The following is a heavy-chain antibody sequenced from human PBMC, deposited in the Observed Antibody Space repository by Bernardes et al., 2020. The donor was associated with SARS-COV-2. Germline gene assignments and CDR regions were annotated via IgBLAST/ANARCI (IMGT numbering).Heavy chain of an antibody. V-gene: IGHV3-7*01. D-gene: IGHD2-2*01. CDR2: IKQDGSEK. Sequence: GGSLRLSCAASGFTFSSYWMSWVRQAPGKGLEWVANIKQDGSEKYYVDSVKGRFTISRDNAKNSLYLQMNSLRAEDTAVYYCASRPCSSTSCYYYYGMDVWGQGTTVTVSS. CDR1: GFTFSSYW. CDR3: ASRPCSSTSCYYYYGMDV. J-gene: IGHJ6*02.